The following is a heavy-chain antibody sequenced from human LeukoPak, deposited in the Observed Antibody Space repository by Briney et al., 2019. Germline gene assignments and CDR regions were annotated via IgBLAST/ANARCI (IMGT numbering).Heavy chain of an antibody. J-gene: IGHJ4*02. CDR1: GFDFSNSF. CDR3: GKGSLAVPATPLDF. D-gene: IGHD2-15*01. Sequence: GRSLRLSCTASGFDFSNSFMTWVRQAPGKGLEWISYISSRSTTIYYTDSVKGRFTISRDNGKNTVYLQMNNLRVDDTAVFYCGKGSLAVPATPLDFWGQGTLVTVSS. CDR2: ISSRSTTI. V-gene: IGHV3-48*04.